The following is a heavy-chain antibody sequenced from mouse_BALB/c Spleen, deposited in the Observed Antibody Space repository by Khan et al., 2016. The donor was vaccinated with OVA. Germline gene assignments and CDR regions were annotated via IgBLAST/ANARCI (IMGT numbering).Heavy chain of an antibody. CDR2: ISYSGST. V-gene: IGHV3-2*02. CDR3: ARWGSYYFDY. J-gene: IGHJ2*01. CDR1: GYSITSDYA. Sequence: EVKLEESGPGLVKPSPSLSLTCTVTGYSITSDYAWNWLRQFPGDKLEWMGYISYSGSTCYNPSLKSRISITRDTSKNQFFLQLNSVTTEDTATYYCARWGSYYFDYWGQGTTLTVSA.